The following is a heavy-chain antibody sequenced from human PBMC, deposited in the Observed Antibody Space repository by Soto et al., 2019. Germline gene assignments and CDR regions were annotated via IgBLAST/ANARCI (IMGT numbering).Heavy chain of an antibody. CDR3: AKNRIAVAAYYFDY. CDR2: ISYDGSNK. Sequence: AGGSLRLSCAASGFTFSSYGMHWVRQAPGKGLEWVAVISYDGSNKYYADSVKGRFTISRDNSKNTLYLQMNSLRAEDTAVYYCAKNRIAVAAYYFDYWGQGTLVTVSS. J-gene: IGHJ4*02. CDR1: GFTFSSYG. V-gene: IGHV3-30*18. D-gene: IGHD6-19*01.